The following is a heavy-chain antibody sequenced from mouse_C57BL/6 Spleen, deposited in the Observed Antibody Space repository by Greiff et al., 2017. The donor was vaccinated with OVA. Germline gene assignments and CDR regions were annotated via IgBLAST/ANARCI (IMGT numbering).Heavy chain of an antibody. CDR1: GFTFSSYA. CDR3: ARCYYGSSYYFDY. D-gene: IGHD1-1*01. CDR2: ISDGGSYT. Sequence: EVKLVESGGGLVKPGGSLKLSCAASGFTFSSYAMSWVRQTPEKRLEWVATISDGGSYTYYPDNVKGRFTISRDNTKNNLYLQMSHLKPQNTAMYYGARCYYGSSYYFDYWGQGTTLTVSS. J-gene: IGHJ2*01. V-gene: IGHV5-4*03.